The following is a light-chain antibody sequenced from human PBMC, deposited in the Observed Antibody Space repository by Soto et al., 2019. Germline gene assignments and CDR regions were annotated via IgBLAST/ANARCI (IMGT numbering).Light chain of an antibody. V-gene: IGKV3-11*01. CDR1: QSVGSNY. J-gene: IGKJ4*01. CDR2: DAS. Sequence: EIVLTQSPATLSLSPGERATLSCRASQSVGSNYLAWYQQKPGQAPRLLIYDASNRATGIPARFSGSGSGTDFTLTISSLEPEDFAVYYCQQRSNWLTFGGGTKVDIK. CDR3: QQRSNWLT.